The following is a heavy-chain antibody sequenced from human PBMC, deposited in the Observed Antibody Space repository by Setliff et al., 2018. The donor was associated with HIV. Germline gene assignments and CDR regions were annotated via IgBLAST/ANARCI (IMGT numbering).Heavy chain of an antibody. J-gene: IGHJ3*02. CDR3: AADAISDAFDI. CDR2: IVVGSGNT. V-gene: IGHV1-58*01. CDR1: FFPCTSSA. Sequence: SFPSSFFPCTSSAVQWVRQARGQRLEWIGWIVVGSGNTNYAQKFQERVTITRDMSTSTAYMELSSLRSEDTAVYYCAADAISDAFDIWGQGTMVTVSS. D-gene: IGHD3-9*01.